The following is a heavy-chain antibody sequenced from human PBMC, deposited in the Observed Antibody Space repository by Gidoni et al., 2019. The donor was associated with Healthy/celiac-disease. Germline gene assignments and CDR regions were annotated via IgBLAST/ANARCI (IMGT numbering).Heavy chain of an antibody. CDR1: GGSISSGGYY. Sequence: QVQLQESGPGLVKPSQTLSLTCTVSGGSISSGGYYWSWIRQHPGKGLEWIGYISYSGSTYYNPSLKSRVTISVDTSKNQFSLKLSSVTAADTAVYYCARVNLRDCSSTSCYSLDYWGQGTLVTVSS. J-gene: IGHJ4*02. V-gene: IGHV4-31*03. D-gene: IGHD2-2*01. CDR2: ISYSGST. CDR3: ARVNLRDCSSTSCYSLDY.